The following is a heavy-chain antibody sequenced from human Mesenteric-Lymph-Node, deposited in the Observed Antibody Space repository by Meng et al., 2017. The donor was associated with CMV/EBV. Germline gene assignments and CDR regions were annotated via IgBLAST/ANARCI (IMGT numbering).Heavy chain of an antibody. J-gene: IGHJ4*02. CDR3: ATAPLTTNDC. D-gene: IGHD4-11*01. CDR1: GYTFTAYY. CDR2: INPRTGGT. Sequence: KASCKASGYTFTAYYLHWVRQAPGQGLEWMGEINPRTGGTKYAQDFQDRVTMTRDTSISTAYMELSGLRSDDTAVYFCATAPLTTNDCWGQGTLVTVSS. V-gene: IGHV1-2*02.